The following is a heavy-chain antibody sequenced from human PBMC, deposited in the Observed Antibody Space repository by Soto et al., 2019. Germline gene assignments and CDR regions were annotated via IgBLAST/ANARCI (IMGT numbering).Heavy chain of an antibody. CDR1: GFSLRTYG. Sequence: QVPLVESGGGVVQSGRSLTLSCAASGFSLRTYGMHWLRRAPGKGLEWVAFIWYDGTKKFYANSVKGRSTISKDNSNNILYLQMSGLRVEDTSVYYCARDVLTAVAGSVNWFDPWGQGTLVTVSS. V-gene: IGHV3-33*01. J-gene: IGHJ5*02. CDR3: ARDVLTAVAGSVNWFDP. CDR2: IWYDGTKK. D-gene: IGHD6-19*01.